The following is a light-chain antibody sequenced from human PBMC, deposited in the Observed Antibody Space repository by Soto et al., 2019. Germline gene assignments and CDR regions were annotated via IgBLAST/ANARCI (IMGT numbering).Light chain of an antibody. V-gene: IGLV1-44*01. J-gene: IGLJ2*01. Sequence: QAVVTQPPSASGTPGQSVTISCSGSSSNIGGNPVNWYQHLPGMAPKLLIYNNDRRPSGVPDRFSASKFGTSVSLAINGLQSEDAADYYCAAWDDSLKGVVFGGGTKLTVL. CDR3: AAWDDSLKGVV. CDR2: NND. CDR1: SSNIGGNP.